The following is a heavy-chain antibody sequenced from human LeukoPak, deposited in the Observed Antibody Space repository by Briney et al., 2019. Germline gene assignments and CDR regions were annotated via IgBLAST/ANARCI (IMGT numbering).Heavy chain of an antibody. Sequence: PSETLSLTCTVSGGSISSYYWSWIRQPPGKGLEWIGYIYYSGSTNYNPSLKSRVTISVDTSKNQFSLKLSSVTAADTAVYYCARGVIGWYSSPFDYWGQGNPGHRLL. CDR3: ARGVIGWYSSPFDY. CDR2: IYYSGST. D-gene: IGHD6-19*01. CDR1: GGSISSYY. J-gene: IGHJ4*02. V-gene: IGHV4-59*12.